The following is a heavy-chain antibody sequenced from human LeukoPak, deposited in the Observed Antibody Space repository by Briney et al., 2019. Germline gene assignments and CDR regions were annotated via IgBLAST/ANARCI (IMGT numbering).Heavy chain of an antibody. CDR1: GGTFSSYT. CDR2: IISILGIA. D-gene: IGHD5-24*01. J-gene: IGHJ4*02. Sequence: SVKVSCKASGGTFSSYTISWVRQAPGQGLEWMGRIISILGIANYAQKFQGRVTITADKSTSTAYMELSSLRSEDTAVYYCARDRRDGYNYLMAFDYWGQGTLVTVSS. V-gene: IGHV1-69*04. CDR3: ARDRRDGYNYLMAFDY.